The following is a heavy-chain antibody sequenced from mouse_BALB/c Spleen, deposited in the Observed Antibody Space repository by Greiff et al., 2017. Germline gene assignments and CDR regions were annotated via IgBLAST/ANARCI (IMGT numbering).Heavy chain of an antibody. Sequence: EVKLVESGPGLVKPSQSLSLTCTVTGYSITSDYAWNWIRQFPGNKLEWMGYISYSGSTSYNPSLKSRISITRDTSKNQFFLQLNSVTTEDTATYYCARYELPYYFDYWGQGTTLTVSS. CDR3: ARYELPYYFDY. D-gene: IGHD2-3*01. CDR2: ISYSGST. CDR1: GYSITSDYA. J-gene: IGHJ2*01. V-gene: IGHV3-2*02.